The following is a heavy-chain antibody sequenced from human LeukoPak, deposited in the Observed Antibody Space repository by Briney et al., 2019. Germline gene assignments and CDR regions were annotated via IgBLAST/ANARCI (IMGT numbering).Heavy chain of an antibody. CDR1: GFTFSSYW. Sequence: GGSLRLSCAASGFTFSSYWMSWVRQAPGKGLEWVANIKQDGSEKYYVDSVKGRFTISRDNAKNSLYLQMNSLRAEDTALYYCARVYELREEDYYYYYMDVWGKGTTVTVSS. D-gene: IGHD5/OR15-5a*01. CDR2: IKQDGSEK. CDR3: ARVYELREEDYYYYYMDV. J-gene: IGHJ6*03. V-gene: IGHV3-7*03.